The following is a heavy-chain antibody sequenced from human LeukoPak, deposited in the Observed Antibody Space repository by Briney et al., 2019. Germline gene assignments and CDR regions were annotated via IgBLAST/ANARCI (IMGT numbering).Heavy chain of an antibody. Sequence: PGGPLRLSCAASGFTFSSYSMNWVRQAPGKGLEWVSSISSSSSYIYYADSVKGRFTISRDNAKNSLYLQMNSLRAEDTAVYYCARGDILTGYSFPTFDYWGQGTLVTVSS. CDR1: GFTFSSYS. CDR2: ISSSSSYI. J-gene: IGHJ4*02. CDR3: ARGDILTGYSFPTFDY. D-gene: IGHD3-9*01. V-gene: IGHV3-21*01.